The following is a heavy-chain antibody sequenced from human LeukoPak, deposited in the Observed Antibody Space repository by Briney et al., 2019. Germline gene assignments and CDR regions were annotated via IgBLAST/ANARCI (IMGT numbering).Heavy chain of an antibody. CDR1: GFTFDDHA. D-gene: IGHD5-24*01. V-gene: IGHV3-9*01. Sequence: HPGGSLRLSCAASGFTFDDHAMHWVRQAPGKGLEWVSGLSWNSGSIDYADSVKGRFTISRDNDKNSLYLQMNSLRAEDTALYYCAKGPGMATVKRYLDYWGQGTLVTVSS. J-gene: IGHJ4*02. CDR2: LSWNSGSI. CDR3: AKGPGMATVKRYLDY.